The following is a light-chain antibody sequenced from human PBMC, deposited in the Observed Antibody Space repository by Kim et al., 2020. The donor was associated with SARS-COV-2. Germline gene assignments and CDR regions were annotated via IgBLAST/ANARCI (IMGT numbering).Light chain of an antibody. Sequence: SPGERVTLSCRASQSINNNLAWYQQKPGQAPRLLIYGAYARATGIPVRFSGSGSGTEFTLTISSLQSEDFAVYYCQHYNNWPPITFGQGTRLEIK. CDR1: QSINNN. V-gene: IGKV3-15*01. J-gene: IGKJ5*01. CDR3: QHYNNWPPIT. CDR2: GAY.